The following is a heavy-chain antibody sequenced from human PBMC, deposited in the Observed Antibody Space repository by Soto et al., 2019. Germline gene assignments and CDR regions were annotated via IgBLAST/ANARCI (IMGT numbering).Heavy chain of an antibody. Sequence: SETLSLTCTVSGGSISSYYWSWIRQPPGKGLEWIGYIYYSGSTNYNPSLKSRVTISVDTSKNQFSLKLSSVTAADTAVYYCARAPWYSSSKFDYWGQGTLVTVSS. J-gene: IGHJ4*02. CDR2: IYYSGST. CDR3: ARAPWYSSSKFDY. CDR1: GGSISSYY. D-gene: IGHD6-13*01. V-gene: IGHV4-59*01.